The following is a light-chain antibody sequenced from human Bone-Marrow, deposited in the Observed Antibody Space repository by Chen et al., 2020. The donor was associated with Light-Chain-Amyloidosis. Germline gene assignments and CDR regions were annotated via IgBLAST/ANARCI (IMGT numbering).Light chain of an antibody. CDR1: DLPTKY. CDR3: QSADSSGTYEVI. CDR2: RDT. V-gene: IGLV3-25*03. Sequence: SYELTQPPSVSVSPGQTARITCSGEDLPTKYAYWYQQKPGQAPVLVIHRDTERPSGISERFAGSSSGKTATLTISGVQAENEADYHCQSADSSGTYEVIVGGGTKLTVL. J-gene: IGLJ2*01.